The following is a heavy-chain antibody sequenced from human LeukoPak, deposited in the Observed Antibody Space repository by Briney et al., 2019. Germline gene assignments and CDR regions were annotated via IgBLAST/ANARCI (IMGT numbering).Heavy chain of an antibody. CDR3: ARAKMGRWLQHHNYYFDY. V-gene: IGHV1-2*02. CDR1: GYTFTGYY. Sequence: ASVKVSCKASGYTFTGYYMHWVRQAPGQGLEWMGWINPNSGGTNYAQKFQGRVTMTRDTSISTAYMELSRLRSDDTAVYYCARAKMGRWLQHHNYYFDYWGQGTLVTVSS. CDR2: INPNSGGT. D-gene: IGHD5-24*01. J-gene: IGHJ4*02.